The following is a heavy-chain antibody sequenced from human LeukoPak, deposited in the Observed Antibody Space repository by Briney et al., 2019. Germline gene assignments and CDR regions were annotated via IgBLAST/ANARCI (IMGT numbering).Heavy chain of an antibody. V-gene: IGHV1-2*02. CDR2: INPNSGGT. J-gene: IGHJ4*02. CDR3: ARDRYCSGGTCYFTDDY. D-gene: IGHD2-15*01. CDR1: GYTFTGYY. Sequence: GASVKVSCKASGYTFTGYYMHWVRQAPGKGLEWMGWINPNSGGTYSAQKFQGRVTMTRDTSISTAYMELSRLRSDDTAVYYCARDRYCSGGTCYFTDDYWGQGTLVTVSS.